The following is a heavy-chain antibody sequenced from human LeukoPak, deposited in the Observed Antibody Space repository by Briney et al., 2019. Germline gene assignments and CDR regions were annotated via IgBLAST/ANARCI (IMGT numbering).Heavy chain of an antibody. CDR3: ARVVGYYDSSAYVGQLDY. V-gene: IGHV3-11*01. CDR2: ISTSGSTI. D-gene: IGHD3-22*01. CDR1: GFSFSDYY. Sequence: KPGGSLRLSCAASGFSFSDYYMSWIRQAPGKGLEWVSYISTSGSTIYYADSVKGRFAISRDNAKNSLYLQMSSLRAEDTAVYYCARVVGYYDSSAYVGQLDYWGQGTLVTVSS. J-gene: IGHJ4*02.